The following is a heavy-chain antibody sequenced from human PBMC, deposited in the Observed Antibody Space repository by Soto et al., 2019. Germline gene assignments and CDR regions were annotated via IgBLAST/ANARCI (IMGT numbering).Heavy chain of an antibody. V-gene: IGHV3-30*18. CDR2: ISCEGSKK. CDR3: AKGGSSSARYFDR. D-gene: IGHD6-6*01. CDR1: GFIFSGYG. J-gene: IGHJ5*02. Sequence: QVQLVESGGGVVQPGGSLRLSCAASGFIFSGYGMHWVRQAPGKGLEWVAVISCEGSKKYYANSVEGRFTISRDNSKNTLFLQMNSLRAEDTAVYYCAKGGSSSARYFDRWCHGALVSVSS.